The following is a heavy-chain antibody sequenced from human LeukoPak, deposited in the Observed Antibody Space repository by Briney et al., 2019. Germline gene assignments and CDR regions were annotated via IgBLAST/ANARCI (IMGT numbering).Heavy chain of an antibody. D-gene: IGHD6-6*01. CDR2: IIPIFGTA. CDR3: ASGHSSSSLSDAFDI. V-gene: IGHV1-69*13. CDR1: GGTFSSYA. J-gene: IGHJ3*02. Sequence: ASVKVSCKASGGTFSSYAISWVRQAPGQGLEWMGGIIPIFGTANYAQKFQGRVTITADESTSTAYMELSSLRSEDTAVYYCASGHSSSSLSDAFDIWGQGTMVTVSS.